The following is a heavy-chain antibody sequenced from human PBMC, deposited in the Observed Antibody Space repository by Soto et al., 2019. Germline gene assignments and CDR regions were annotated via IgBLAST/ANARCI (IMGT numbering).Heavy chain of an antibody. CDR2: ISWNSDTI. Sequence: EVQVVESGGGLVQSGRSLRLSCAASGFTFDDYAMHWVRQVPGKGLEWVSGISWNSDTIGYADSVKGRFITSRDNAKNPLYLQMNSLRAEDTALYYCAKDCSGTNCFSHWGQGTLVTVSS. J-gene: IGHJ4*02. CDR3: AKDCSGTNCFSH. V-gene: IGHV3-9*01. CDR1: GFTFDDYA. D-gene: IGHD2-15*01.